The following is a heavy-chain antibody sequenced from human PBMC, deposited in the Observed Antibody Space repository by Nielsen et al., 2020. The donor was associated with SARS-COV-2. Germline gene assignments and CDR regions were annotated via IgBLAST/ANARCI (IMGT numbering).Heavy chain of an antibody. CDR2: MNPNSGNT. J-gene: IGHJ6*02. Sequence: ASVKVSCKASGYTFTSYDINWVRQATGRGLEWMGWMNPNSGNTGYAQKFQGRVTMTRNTSISTAYMELSSLRSEDTAVYYCASSVGAYYYYGMDVWGQGTTVTVSS. CDR3: ASSVGAYYYYGMDV. D-gene: IGHD3-16*01. V-gene: IGHV1-8*01. CDR1: GYTFTSYD.